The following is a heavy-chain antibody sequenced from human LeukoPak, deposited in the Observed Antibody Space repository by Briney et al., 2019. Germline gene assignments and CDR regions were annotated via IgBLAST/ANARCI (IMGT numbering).Heavy chain of an antibody. Sequence: GGSLRLSCAASGFNFSMYAMHWVRQAPGKGLEWVTVASYDGSNKFYAAPVKGRFTISRDNSKNTLYLQMNSLRAEDTAVYYCASGSDNSGYNFYWGQGTLVTVSS. D-gene: IGHD3-22*01. CDR1: GFNFSMYA. CDR3: ASGSDNSGYNFY. J-gene: IGHJ4*02. CDR2: ASYDGSNK. V-gene: IGHV3-30-3*01.